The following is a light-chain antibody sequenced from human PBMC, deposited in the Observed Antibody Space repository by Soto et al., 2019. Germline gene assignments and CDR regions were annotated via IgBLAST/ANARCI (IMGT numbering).Light chain of an antibody. CDR2: DVN. CDR3: SSYTSSSTL. V-gene: IGLV2-11*01. Sequence: QSALTQPRSVSGSPGQSVTISCTGAGSDVSGYNFLSWYQQYPGKAPKVIIYDVNKRPSGVPDRFSGSKSGKAASLTISGLQAEDEADYYCSSYTSSSTLFGGGTKLTVL. J-gene: IGLJ2*01. CDR1: GSDVSGYNF.